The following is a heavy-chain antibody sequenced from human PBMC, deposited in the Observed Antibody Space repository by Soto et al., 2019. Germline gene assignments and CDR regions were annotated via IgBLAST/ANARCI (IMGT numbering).Heavy chain of an antibody. CDR3: AREKITGLFDY. D-gene: IGHD2-8*02. CDR1: GGSISSGGHY. J-gene: IGHJ4*02. V-gene: IGHV4-31*03. CDR2: IYTSGST. Sequence: PSETLSLTCIVSGGSISSGGHYWSWIRQHPGKGLEWIGYIYTSGSTYYNPSLKSRVTISMDTSKNQFSLKLTSVTAADTAVYYCAREKITGLFDYWGQGTLVTVSS.